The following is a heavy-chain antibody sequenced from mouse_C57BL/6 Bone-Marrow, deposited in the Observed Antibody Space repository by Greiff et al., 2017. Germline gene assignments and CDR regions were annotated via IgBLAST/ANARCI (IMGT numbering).Heavy chain of an antibody. Sequence: VQLQQSGAELVRPGASVKLSCKASGYTFTSYGISWVKQRTGQGLEWIGEIYPRSGNTYYNEKFKGKATLTADKSSSTAYMELRSLTSEDSAVYFCARRWGFYDHYAMDYWGQGTSVTVSS. CDR3: ARRWGFYDHYAMDY. CDR1: GYTFTSYG. D-gene: IGHD2-3*01. J-gene: IGHJ4*01. V-gene: IGHV1-81*01. CDR2: IYPRSGNT.